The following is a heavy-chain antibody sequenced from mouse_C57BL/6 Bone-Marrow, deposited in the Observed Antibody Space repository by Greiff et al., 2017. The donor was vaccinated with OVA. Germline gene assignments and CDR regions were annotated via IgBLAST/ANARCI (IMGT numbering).Heavy chain of an antibody. CDR3: ARAYYGSRWWYFDV. CDR1: GYTFTSYW. D-gene: IGHD1-1*01. CDR2: IDPSDSYT. V-gene: IGHV1-50*01. J-gene: IGHJ1*03. Sequence: QVQLQQPGAELVKPGASVKPSCKASGYTFTSYWMQWVKQRPGQGLEWIGEIDPSDSYTNYNQKFKGKATLTVDTSSSTAYMQLSSLTSEDSAVYYCARAYYGSRWWYFDVWGTGTTVTVSS.